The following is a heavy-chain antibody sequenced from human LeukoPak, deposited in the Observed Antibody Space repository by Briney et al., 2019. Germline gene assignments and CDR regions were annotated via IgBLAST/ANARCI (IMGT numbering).Heavy chain of an antibody. CDR1: GGSFSGYY. CDR3: AVTRSNWQNWFDP. Sequence: SETLSLTCAVYGGSFSGYYWSWLRQPPGKGLEWIGEINHIGSTNYNPSLKSRATISVDKSKNQFSLKLSSVTAADTAVYYCAVTRSNWQNWFDPWGQGTLVTVSS. D-gene: IGHD6-13*01. J-gene: IGHJ5*02. CDR2: INHIGST. V-gene: IGHV4-34*01.